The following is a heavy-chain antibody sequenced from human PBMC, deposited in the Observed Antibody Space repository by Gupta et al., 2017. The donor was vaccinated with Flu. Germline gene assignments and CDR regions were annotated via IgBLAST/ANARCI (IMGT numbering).Heavy chain of an antibody. CDR2: IKPNSGGT. Sequence: YYMQWVRQAPGQGLEWMGWIKPNSGGTKYAKKGQGRVTMTRDTYISTAYMELSRLRSDETDVYYCARGHLLGAYGYWYLDLWVLVTLVTVSS. D-gene: IGHD1-26*01. V-gene: IGHV1-2*02. CDR1: YY. CDR3: ARGHLLGAYGYWYLDL. J-gene: IGHJ2*01.